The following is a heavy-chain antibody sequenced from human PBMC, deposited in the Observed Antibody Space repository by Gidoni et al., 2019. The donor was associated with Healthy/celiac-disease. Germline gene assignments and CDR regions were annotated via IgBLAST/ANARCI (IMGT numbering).Heavy chain of an antibody. Sequence: QVQLQESGPGLVKPSETLSLTCTVSGGSISSYYWRWIRQPPGKGLEWIGYIYYSGSTNYNPSLKSRVTISVDTSKNQFSLKLSSVTAADTAVYYCARGQFGSNSREYYYYYYGMDVWGQGTTVTVSS. D-gene: IGHD4-4*01. J-gene: IGHJ6*02. CDR2: IYYSGST. V-gene: IGHV4-59*01. CDR1: GGSISSYY. CDR3: ARGQFGSNSREYYYYYYGMDV.